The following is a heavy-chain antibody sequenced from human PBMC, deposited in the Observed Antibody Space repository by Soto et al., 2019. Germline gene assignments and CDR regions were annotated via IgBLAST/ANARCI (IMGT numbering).Heavy chain of an antibody. D-gene: IGHD3-10*01. V-gene: IGHV1-24*01. CDR2: FDPEDGET. J-gene: IGHJ5*02. CDR3: ATVFYYGSGENWFDP. Sequence: QVQLVQSGAEVKKPGASVKVSCKVSGYTLTELSMHWVRQAPGKGLEWMGGFDPEDGETIYAQKFQGRVTKTEDTSTDTAYMELSSLRSEDTAVYYCATVFYYGSGENWFDPWGQGTLVTVSS. CDR1: GYTLTELS.